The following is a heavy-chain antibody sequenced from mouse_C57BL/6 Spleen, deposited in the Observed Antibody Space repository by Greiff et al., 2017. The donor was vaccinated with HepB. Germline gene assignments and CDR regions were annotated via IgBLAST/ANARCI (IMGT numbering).Heavy chain of an antibody. Sequence: VQLQQSGPELVKPGASVKISCKASGYAFSSSWMNWVKQRPGKGLEWIGRIYPGDGDTNYNGKFKGKATLTADKSSSTAYMQLSSLTSEDSAVYFCAREDEWIFFDYWGQGTTLTVSS. V-gene: IGHV1-82*01. CDR1: GYAFSSSW. CDR2: IYPGDGDT. J-gene: IGHJ2*01. CDR3: AREDEWIFFDY.